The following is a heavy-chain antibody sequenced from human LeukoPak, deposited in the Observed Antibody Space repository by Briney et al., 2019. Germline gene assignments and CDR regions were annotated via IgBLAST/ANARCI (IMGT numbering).Heavy chain of an antibody. Sequence: ASVKVSCKASGYTFTSYAMHWVRQAPGQRLEWMGWINAGNGNTKYSQKFQGRVTITRDTSASTAYMELSSLRSEDTAVYYCAREAYCGGDCYDGYYYYGMDVWGQGTTVTVSS. CDR3: AREAYCGGDCYDGYYYYGMDV. D-gene: IGHD2-21*02. CDR1: GYTFTSYA. CDR2: INAGNGNT. J-gene: IGHJ6*02. V-gene: IGHV1-3*01.